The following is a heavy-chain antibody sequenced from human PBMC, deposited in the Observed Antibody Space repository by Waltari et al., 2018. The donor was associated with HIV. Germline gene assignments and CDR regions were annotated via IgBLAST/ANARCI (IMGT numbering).Heavy chain of an antibody. D-gene: IGHD2-2*01. J-gene: IGHJ4*02. CDR3: ARDYCSSTSCTVDY. Sequence: EVQLVESGGGLVQPGGSLRLSCVASGFTFGSYSMNWVRQAPGKGLEWVSYISSSSSSKYYADSVKGRFTISRDSAKNSLYLQMSSLRTEDTAVYYCARDYCSSTSCTVDYWGQGALVTVSS. CDR2: ISSSSSSK. V-gene: IGHV3-48*01. CDR1: GFTFGSYS.